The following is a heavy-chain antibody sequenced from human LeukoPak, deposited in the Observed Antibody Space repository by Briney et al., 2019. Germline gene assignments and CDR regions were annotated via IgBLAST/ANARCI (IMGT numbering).Heavy chain of an antibody. Sequence: ASVQVSCKASGYTFTSYYMHWVRQAPGQGLEWMGIINPSGGSTSYAQKFQGRVTMTRDTSTSTVYMELSSLRSEDTAVYYCARDKNCSSTSCLNWFDPWGQGTLVTVSS. V-gene: IGHV1-46*01. CDR3: ARDKNCSSTSCLNWFDP. J-gene: IGHJ5*02. CDR1: GYTFTSYY. D-gene: IGHD2-2*01. CDR2: INPSGGST.